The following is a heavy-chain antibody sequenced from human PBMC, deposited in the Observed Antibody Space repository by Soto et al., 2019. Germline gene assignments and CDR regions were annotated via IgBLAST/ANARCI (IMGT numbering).Heavy chain of an antibody. J-gene: IGHJ4*02. CDR3: ARDLVADLYYDSSGYYYVGFDY. D-gene: IGHD3-22*01. CDR2: IIPIFGTA. Sequence: GASVKVSCKASGGTFSSYAISWVRQAPGQGLEWMGGIIPIFGTANYAQKFQGRVTITADESTSTACMELSSLRSEDTAVYYCARDLVADLYYDSSGYYYVGFDYWGQGTLVTVSS. V-gene: IGHV1-69*13. CDR1: GGTFSSYA.